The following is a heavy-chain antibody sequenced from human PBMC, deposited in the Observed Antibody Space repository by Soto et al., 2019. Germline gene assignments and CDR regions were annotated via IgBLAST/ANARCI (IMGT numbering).Heavy chain of an antibody. CDR1: GGSISSSTYY. Sequence: SETLSLTCTVSGGSISSSTYYWGWIRQPPGKGLEWIGSIYYNGNTYYNPSLKSRVTISGDTSKNQFSLKLSSVTAADTAVYYCARLHSFPLYPENAFDIWGQGTMVTVSS. J-gene: IGHJ3*02. V-gene: IGHV4-39*01. CDR3: ARLHSFPLYPENAFDI. D-gene: IGHD2-15*01. CDR2: IYYNGNT.